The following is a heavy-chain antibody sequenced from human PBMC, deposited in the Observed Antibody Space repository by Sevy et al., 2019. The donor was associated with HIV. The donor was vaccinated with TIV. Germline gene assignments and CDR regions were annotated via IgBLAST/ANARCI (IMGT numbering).Heavy chain of an antibody. D-gene: IGHD6-19*01. J-gene: IGHJ4*02. CDR2: IISNGGST. CDR1: GFTFSSYA. Sequence: GGSLRLSCSASGFTFSSYAMHWVRQAPGKGLEYVSAIISNGGSTYYADSVKGRFNISRDNSKNTLYLQMSSLRAEDTAVYYCVKDFSSGWRRFDYWGQVTLVTVSS. V-gene: IGHV3-64D*06. CDR3: VKDFSSGWRRFDY.